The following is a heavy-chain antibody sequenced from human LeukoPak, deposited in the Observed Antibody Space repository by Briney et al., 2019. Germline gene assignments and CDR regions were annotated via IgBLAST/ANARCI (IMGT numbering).Heavy chain of an antibody. CDR2: ISGNGYIT. V-gene: IGHV3-21*01. CDR3: AREADIVVVPAAINAFDI. CDR1: GFTFSSDD. Sequence: GGSLRLSCAASGFTFSSDDMNWVRQAPGKGLEWVSGISGNGYITHYADSVKGRFTISRDNAKNSLYLQMNSLRAEDTAVYYCAREADIVVVPAAINAFDIWGQGTMVTVSS. D-gene: IGHD2-2*02. J-gene: IGHJ3*02.